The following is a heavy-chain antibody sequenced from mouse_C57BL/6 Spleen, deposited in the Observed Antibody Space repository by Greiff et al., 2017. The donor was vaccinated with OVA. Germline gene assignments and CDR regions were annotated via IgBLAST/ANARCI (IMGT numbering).Heavy chain of an antibody. CDR1: GYTFTSYW. J-gene: IGHJ2*01. Sequence: QVQLQQPGAELVRPGSSVKLSCKASGYTFTSYWMHWVKQRPIQGLEWIGNIDPSDSETHYNQKFKDKATLTVDKSSSTAYMQLSSLTSEDSAVYYCAREGSYSNSYYFDYWGQGTTLTVSS. CDR3: AREGSYSNSYYFDY. V-gene: IGHV1-52*01. CDR2: IDPSDSET. D-gene: IGHD2-5*01.